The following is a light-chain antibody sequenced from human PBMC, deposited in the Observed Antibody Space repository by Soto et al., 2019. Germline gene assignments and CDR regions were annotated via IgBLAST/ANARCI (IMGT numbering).Light chain of an antibody. CDR2: GAS. Sequence: EIVMTQSPATLSVSPGERVTVSCRASQSVNSNLAWYQQKPGQAPRPLIFGASTRATGITARFSGSGSGTEFTLTISSLQSEDFAVYYCQQYNNFWTFGQGTKVEIK. V-gene: IGKV3-15*01. J-gene: IGKJ1*01. CDR1: QSVNSN. CDR3: QQYNNFWT.